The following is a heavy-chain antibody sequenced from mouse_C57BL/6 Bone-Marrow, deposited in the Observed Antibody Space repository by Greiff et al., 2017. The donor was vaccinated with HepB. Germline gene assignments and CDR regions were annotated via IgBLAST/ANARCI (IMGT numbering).Heavy chain of an antibody. D-gene: IGHD1-1*01. J-gene: IGHJ1*03. V-gene: IGHV1-87*01. CDR3: SEDSAVYYCACALYYYGSRGYWYFDV. CDR1: YTFSRRVH. CDR2: GQGLEWIG. Sequence: VKLQESGPELARPWASVKISCQAFYTFSRRVHFAIRDTNYWMQWVKQRPGQGLEWIGAIYPGNGDTSYNQKFKGKATVTADESSSTAYMQPSSLTSEDSAVYYCACALYYYGSRGYWYFDVWGTGTTVTVSS.